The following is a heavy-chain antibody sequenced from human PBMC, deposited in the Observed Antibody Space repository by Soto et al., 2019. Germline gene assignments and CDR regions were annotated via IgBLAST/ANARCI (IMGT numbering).Heavy chain of an antibody. J-gene: IGHJ2*01. CDR3: AVGIAVARGYFDL. V-gene: IGHV3-48*04. CDR2: IDHSSSSV. D-gene: IGHD6-19*01. CDR1: GFRFSSYS. Sequence: VQLVESGGGLVQPGGSLRLSCAASGFRFSSYSMNWVRQAPGKGPEWVSYIDHSSSSVRYVDSVEGRFTISRDNARDSLSLQMNSLRGEDTAMYYCAVGIAVARGYFDLWGRGTRVTVSS.